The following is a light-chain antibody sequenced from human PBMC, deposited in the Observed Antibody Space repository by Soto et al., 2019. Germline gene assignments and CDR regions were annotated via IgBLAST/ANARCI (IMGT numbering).Light chain of an antibody. CDR1: QSVSSSY. CDR3: QQYGISPPCT. J-gene: IGKJ2*02. V-gene: IGKV3-20*01. Sequence: DIVLTQSPGTLSLSPGERATLSCRASQSVSSSYLAWYQQKPGQAPRLLIYGASSRATGIPDRFSGSGSATDFTLTISRLEPEDFAVYYCQQYGISPPCTFGQGTKLEIK. CDR2: GAS.